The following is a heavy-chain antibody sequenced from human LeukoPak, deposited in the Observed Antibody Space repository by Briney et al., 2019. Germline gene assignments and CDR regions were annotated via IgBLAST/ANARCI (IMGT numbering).Heavy chain of an antibody. V-gene: IGHV3-72*01. CDR2: IRKKPNSYTT. CDR1: GFTFSSYS. J-gene: IGHJ3*01. Sequence: GGSLRLSCAASGFTFSSYSMNWVRQAPGKGLEWLGRIRKKPNSYTTEYAASVKATFTFSRDDSKNSLYLQMHSLETEDTAVYYCARVSARTGATDALDFWGQGRMVTVSS. D-gene: IGHD1-1*01. CDR3: ARVSARTGATDALDF.